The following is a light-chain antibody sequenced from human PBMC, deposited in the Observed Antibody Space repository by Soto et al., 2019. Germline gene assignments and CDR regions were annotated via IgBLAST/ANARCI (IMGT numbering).Light chain of an antibody. CDR3: QQSHTTPYT. CDR2: AAS. V-gene: IGKV1-39*01. CDR1: QSINIY. Sequence: DIQMTQSPSSLSASEGDRVAITCRARQSINIYLNWYQQRPGRAPKLLIYAASNLQSGVPSRFSGDGVGTHFTLTISGLQPDDFATYHCQQSHTTPYTFGQGTRLDIK. J-gene: IGKJ5*01.